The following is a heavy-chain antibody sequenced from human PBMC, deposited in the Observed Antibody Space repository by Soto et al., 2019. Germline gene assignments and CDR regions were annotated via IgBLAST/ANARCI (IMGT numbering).Heavy chain of an antibody. CDR1: GYTFTSHA. CDR3: AREGIAAAGTSWFDP. D-gene: IGHD6-13*01. CDR2: INAGNGNT. J-gene: IGHJ5*02. Sequence: QVQLVQSGAEEKKPGASVKVSCKASGYTFTSHAMHWVRQAPGQRLEWMGWINAGNGNTKYSQKFQGRVTITTGTPXCTADMELSRLRSEETAVYYCAREGIAAAGTSWFDPWGQGTLVTVSS. V-gene: IGHV1-3*05.